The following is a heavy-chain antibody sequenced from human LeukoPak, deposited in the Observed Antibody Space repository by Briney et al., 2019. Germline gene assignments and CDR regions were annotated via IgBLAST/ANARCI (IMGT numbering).Heavy chain of an antibody. V-gene: IGHV3-30*04. CDR2: ILENGSNQ. Sequence: GGSPRLSCAASGFTFSNYIMHWVRQAPGKGLDWVAVILENGSNQYYADSVKGRFTISRDNSKNTLFLQMISLRGEDTAMYYCARVQGGGYRTADYWGQGTLVTVSS. D-gene: IGHD6-19*01. CDR3: ARVQGGGYRTADY. J-gene: IGHJ4*02. CDR1: GFTFSNYI.